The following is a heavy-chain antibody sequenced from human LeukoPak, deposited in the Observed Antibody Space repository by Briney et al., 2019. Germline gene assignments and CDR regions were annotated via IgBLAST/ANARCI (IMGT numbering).Heavy chain of an antibody. CDR3: ARGQLLDRFWFDP. Sequence: ASVKVSCKASGYTFTGYYMHWVRQAPGQGLEWMGWINPNSGGTNYAQKFQGRVTMTRDTSISTAYMELSRLRSDDTAVYYCARGQLLDRFWFDPWGQETLVTVSS. V-gene: IGHV1-2*02. D-gene: IGHD2-2*01. J-gene: IGHJ5*02. CDR1: GYTFTGYY. CDR2: INPNSGGT.